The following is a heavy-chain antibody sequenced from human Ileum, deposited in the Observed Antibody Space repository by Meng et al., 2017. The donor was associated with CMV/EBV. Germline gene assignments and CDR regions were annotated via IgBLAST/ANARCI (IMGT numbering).Heavy chain of an antibody. CDR2: IDHTGST. V-gene: IGHV4-34*01. CDR1: GGSFSPYY. J-gene: IGHJ4*02. CDR3: ARGGGTPIRGVLPFDF. D-gene: IGHD3-10*01. Sequence: QGPLPEGGAGLLRPSETLSLTCAVYGGSFSPYYWSWIRQSPGKGLEWIAEIDHTGSTNYNPSLRSRVTISIDTSSSRFSLNLTSATAADTAVYYCARGGGTPIRGVLPFDFWGQGTLVTVSS.